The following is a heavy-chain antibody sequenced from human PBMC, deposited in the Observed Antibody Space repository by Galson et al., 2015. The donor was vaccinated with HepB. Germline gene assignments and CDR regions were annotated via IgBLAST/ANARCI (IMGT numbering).Heavy chain of an antibody. CDR2: IYYTGST. J-gene: IGHJ5*02. Sequence: LSLTCAVYGGSFSGYYWSWIRQPPGKGLEWIGSIYYTGSTYYNPSLKSRVTISVDTSKNQFSLKVNSVTAADTAVYYCARDQRGYFSGSGNRNWFDPWGQGTLVTVSS. CDR3: ARDQRGYFSGSGNRNWFDP. CDR1: GGSFSGYY. V-gene: IGHV4-34*01. D-gene: IGHD3-10*01.